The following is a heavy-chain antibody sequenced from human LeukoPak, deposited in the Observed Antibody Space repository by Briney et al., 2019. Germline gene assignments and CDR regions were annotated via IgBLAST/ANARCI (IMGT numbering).Heavy chain of an antibody. Sequence: PGRSLRLSCAASEFTFSSYGMHWVRQTPGKGLEWVAVISYDGSNKYYADSVKGRFTISRDNSKNTLYLQMNSLRAEDTAVYYCANYYGANAAALDYWGQGTLVTVPS. CDR2: ISYDGSNK. CDR1: EFTFSSYG. D-gene: IGHD6-13*01. J-gene: IGHJ4*02. V-gene: IGHV3-30*18. CDR3: ANYYGANAAALDY.